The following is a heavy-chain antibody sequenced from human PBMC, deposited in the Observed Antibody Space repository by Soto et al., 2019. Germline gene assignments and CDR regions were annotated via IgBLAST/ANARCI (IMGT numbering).Heavy chain of an antibody. CDR1: GGSISSYY. CDR3: ARRGKTKDIAAAGSWVDHYYMDV. D-gene: IGHD6-13*01. V-gene: IGHV4-59*08. J-gene: IGHJ6*03. Sequence: PSETLSLTCTVSGGSISSYYWSWIRQPPGKGLEWIGYIYYSGSTNYNPSLKSRVTISVDTSKNQFSLKLSSVTAADTAVYYCARRGKTKDIAAAGSWVDHYYMDVWGKGTTVTVSS. CDR2: IYYSGST.